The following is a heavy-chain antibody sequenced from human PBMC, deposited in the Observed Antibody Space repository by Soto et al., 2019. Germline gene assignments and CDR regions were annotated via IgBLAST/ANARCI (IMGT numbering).Heavy chain of an antibody. J-gene: IGHJ3*01. CDR1: GYTFITYG. CDR2: IHAGTGEV. D-gene: IGHD5-12*01. CDR3: ARDHCFAGSCYDDAFDF. Sequence: ASVKVSCKASGYTFITYGIHWVRQAPGQRLEWMGWIHAGTGEVRYSQKFQGRVTVARDTSASTAYMELSSLRSEDTALYYCARDHCFAGSCYDDAFDFWGHGTMVTVSS. V-gene: IGHV1-3*01.